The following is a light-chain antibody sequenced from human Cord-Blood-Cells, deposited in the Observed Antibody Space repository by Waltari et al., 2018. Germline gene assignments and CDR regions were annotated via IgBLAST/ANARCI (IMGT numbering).Light chain of an antibody. CDR3: QQYNNWPPYT. Sequence: EIVMMQSPAPLSVSPGERATLSRRASQSVSSNLAWYQQKPGQAPRLLIYGASPRATGIPARFSCSGSGTEFTLTNNSLQSEDFAVYYCQQYNNWPPYTFGQGTKLEIK. CDR1: QSVSSN. J-gene: IGKJ2*01. V-gene: IGKV3-15*01. CDR2: GAS.